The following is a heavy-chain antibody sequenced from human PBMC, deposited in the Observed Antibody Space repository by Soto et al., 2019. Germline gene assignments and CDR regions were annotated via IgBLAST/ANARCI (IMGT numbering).Heavy chain of an antibody. J-gene: IGHJ6*02. CDR2: VSHSGST. Sequence: SENLSLTCTVSGDSVNTVNYYWTWIRQPPGKGLEWIGYVSHSGSTNYSPSLKSRVTLSADTSKNQFYLTLTSVAAADTAVYYCARGRVIAVRPYYYGMDVRGQGLTVSVPS. CDR1: GDSVNTVNYY. CDR3: ARGRVIAVRPYYYGMDV. V-gene: IGHV4-61*01. D-gene: IGHD6-6*01.